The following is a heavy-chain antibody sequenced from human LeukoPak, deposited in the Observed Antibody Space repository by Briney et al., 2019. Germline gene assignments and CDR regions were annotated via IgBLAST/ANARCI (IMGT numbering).Heavy chain of an antibody. D-gene: IGHD3-10*01. CDR2: IHYTGNT. CDR1: SGSIYGFY. V-gene: IGHV4-59*01. Sequence: SETLSLTCSVSSGSIYGFYWSWIRQAPGKTLEWIGNIHYTGNTKYNPSLKSRAIISVDTSKNHFSLWLSSVTAADTAIYYCAREFYFASGTYYFDFWGQGTLVTVSS. J-gene: IGHJ4*02. CDR3: AREFYFASGTYYFDF.